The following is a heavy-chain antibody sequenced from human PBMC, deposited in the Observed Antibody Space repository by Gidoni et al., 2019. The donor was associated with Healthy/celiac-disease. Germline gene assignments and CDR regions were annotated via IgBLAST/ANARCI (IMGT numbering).Heavy chain of an antibody. D-gene: IGHD4-17*01. J-gene: IGHJ5*02. Sequence: QITLKESGPTLVKPTQTLTLTCTFSGFSLSTSGVGVGWIRQPPGKALEWLALIYWNDDKRYSPSLKSRLTITKDTSKNQVVLTMTNMDPVDTATYYCAHRPYGDYEENWFDPWGQGTLVTVSS. CDR2: IYWNDDK. CDR3: AHRPYGDYEENWFDP. V-gene: IGHV2-5*01. CDR1: GFSLSTSGVG.